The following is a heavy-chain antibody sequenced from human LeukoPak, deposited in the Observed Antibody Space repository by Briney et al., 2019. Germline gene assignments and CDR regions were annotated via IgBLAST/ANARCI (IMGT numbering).Heavy chain of an antibody. CDR1: GSTFSNAW. CDR2: IKSKIDGGTT. Sequence: GGSLRLSCAASGSTFSNAWMSWVRQVAGKGLEWVGRIKSKIDGGTTDYAAPVKGRFTISRDDSKNTLYMQMNSLKTEDTAVYYCTTGESGIVTTIRIEPDAFDIWGQGTMVTVSS. D-gene: IGHD5-12*01. CDR3: TTGESGIVTTIRIEPDAFDI. V-gene: IGHV3-15*01. J-gene: IGHJ3*02.